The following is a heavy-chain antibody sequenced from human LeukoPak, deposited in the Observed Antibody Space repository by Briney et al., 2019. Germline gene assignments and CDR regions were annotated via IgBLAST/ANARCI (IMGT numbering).Heavy chain of an antibody. CDR2: VGTSDTNI. Sequence: PGGSLRLSCAASGFTFSSYSMNWVRQAPGKGLEWVSYVGTSDTNIYYADSVKGRFTISRDNAMNSLYLQMNSLRAEDTAVYYCAKDVDYGGNWDAFDIWGQGTMVTVSS. CDR3: AKDVDYGGNWDAFDI. V-gene: IGHV3-48*04. D-gene: IGHD4-23*01. J-gene: IGHJ3*02. CDR1: GFTFSSYS.